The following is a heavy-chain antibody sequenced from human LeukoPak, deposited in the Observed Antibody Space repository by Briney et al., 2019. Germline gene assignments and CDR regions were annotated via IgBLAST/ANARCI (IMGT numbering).Heavy chain of an antibody. J-gene: IGHJ4*02. CDR1: GYTFSSYG. Sequence: VASVKVSCKASGYTFSSYGISWVRQAPGQGLEWMGWISAYNGNTNFAQEFQGRVTMTTDTSTSTASMELRSLRSDDTAVYYCARDQGIYNHRIIDSWGQGTPVTVSS. CDR3: ARDQGIYNHRIIDS. CDR2: ISAYNGNT. D-gene: IGHD5-12*01. V-gene: IGHV1-18*01.